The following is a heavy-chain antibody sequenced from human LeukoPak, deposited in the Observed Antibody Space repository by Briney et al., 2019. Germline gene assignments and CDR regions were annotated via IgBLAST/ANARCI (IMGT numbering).Heavy chain of an antibody. Sequence: SETLSLTCTVSGGSISSSSYYWGWTRQPPGKGLEWIAYIHYSGSTSYNPSLKSRLTISLDTSKNQFSLKLSSVTAADTAVYHCARLDGNWNYFDYWGQGTLVTVSS. CDR1: GGSISSSSYY. CDR2: IHYSGST. J-gene: IGHJ4*02. V-gene: IGHV4-61*05. CDR3: ARLDGNWNYFDY. D-gene: IGHD1-20*01.